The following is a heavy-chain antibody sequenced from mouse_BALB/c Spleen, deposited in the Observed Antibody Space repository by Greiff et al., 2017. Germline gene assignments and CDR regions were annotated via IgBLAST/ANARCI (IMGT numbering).Heavy chain of an antibody. J-gene: IGHJ2*01. CDR3: ARRGTTVVATDYFDY. D-gene: IGHD1-1*01. Sequence: QVQLQQSGAELMKPGASVKISCKATGYTFSSYWIEWVKQRPGHGLEWIGEILPGSGSTNYNEKFKGKATFTADTSSNTAYMQLSSLTSEDSAVYYCARRGTTVVATDYFDYWGQGTTLTVSS. V-gene: IGHV1-9*01. CDR1: GYTFSSYW. CDR2: ILPGSGST.